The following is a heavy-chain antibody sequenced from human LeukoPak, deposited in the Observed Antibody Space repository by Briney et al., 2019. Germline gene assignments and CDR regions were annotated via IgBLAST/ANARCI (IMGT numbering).Heavy chain of an antibody. V-gene: IGHV1-8*01. CDR1: GYTFTSYD. Sequence: ASVKVSCKASGYTFTSYDINWVRQATGQGLEWMGWMNPNSGNTGYAQKFQGRVTMTRNTSISTAYMELSSLRSEDTAVYYCATNQDDYVWGSYRNWGQGTLVTVSS. J-gene: IGHJ4*02. CDR2: MNPNSGNT. CDR3: ATNQDDYVWGSYRN. D-gene: IGHD3-16*02.